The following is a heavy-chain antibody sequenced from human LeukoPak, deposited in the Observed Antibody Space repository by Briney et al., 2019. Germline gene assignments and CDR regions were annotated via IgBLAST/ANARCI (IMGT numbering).Heavy chain of an antibody. V-gene: IGHV3-30*04. CDR1: GFTFSSYA. CDR3: AREYSSSSRDFDY. J-gene: IGHJ4*02. D-gene: IGHD6-6*01. CDR2: ISYDGSNK. Sequence: GGSLRLSCAASGFTFSSYAMHWVRQAPGKGLEWVAVISYDGSNKYYADSVKGRFTISRDNAKNSLYLQMNSLRAEDTAVYYCAREYSSSSRDFDYWGQGTLVTVSS.